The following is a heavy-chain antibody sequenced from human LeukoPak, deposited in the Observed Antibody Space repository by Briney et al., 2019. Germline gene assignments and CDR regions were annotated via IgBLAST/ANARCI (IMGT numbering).Heavy chain of an antibody. J-gene: IGHJ4*02. V-gene: IGHV3-15*01. D-gene: IGHD6-13*01. CDR3: AKARAQQAPRDYFDY. CDR1: GFTFSNAW. CDR2: IKSKTDGGTT. Sequence: GGSLRLSCAASGFTFSNAWMSWVRQAPGKGLEWVGRIKSKTDGGTTYYADSVKGRYTISRDNSKNTLYLQMNSLRAEDTAVYYCAKARAQQAPRDYFDYWGQGTLVTVSS.